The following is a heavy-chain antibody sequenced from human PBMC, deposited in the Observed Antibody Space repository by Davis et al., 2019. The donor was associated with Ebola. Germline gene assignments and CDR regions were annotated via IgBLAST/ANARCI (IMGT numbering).Heavy chain of an antibody. CDR3: ARDRPMTLPGYYYGMDV. D-gene: IGHD3-22*01. CDR2: ISSSSSYI. Sequence: GESLKISCAASGFTYSSYSMNWVRQAPGKGLEWVSSISSSSSYIYYADSVKGRFTISRDNAKNSLYLQMNSLRAEDTAVYYCARDRPMTLPGYYYGMDVWGQGTTVTVSS. J-gene: IGHJ6*02. V-gene: IGHV3-21*01. CDR1: GFTYSSYS.